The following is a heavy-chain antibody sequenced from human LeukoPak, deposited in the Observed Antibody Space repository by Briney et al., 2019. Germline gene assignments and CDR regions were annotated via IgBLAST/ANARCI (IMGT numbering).Heavy chain of an antibody. V-gene: IGHV4-39*07. CDR2: IYYSGSP. J-gene: IGHJ4*02. CDR1: GGSISSSSYY. D-gene: IGHD1-26*01. CDR3: ARAYSGSFQLDY. Sequence: SETLSLTCTVSGGSISSSSYYWGWIRQPPGKGLEWIGSIYYSGSPYYNPSLKSRVTISVDTSKNQFSLKLSSVTAADTAVYYCARAYSGSFQLDYRGQGTPVTVSS.